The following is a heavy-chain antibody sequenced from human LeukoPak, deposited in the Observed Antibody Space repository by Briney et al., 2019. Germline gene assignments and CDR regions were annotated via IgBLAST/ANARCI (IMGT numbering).Heavy chain of an antibody. CDR1: GFTLSSYA. V-gene: IGHV3-23*01. CDR2: ISGSGGST. D-gene: IGHD3-3*01. J-gene: IGHJ5*02. CDR3: ANVGGSYYDFWSGYPNWFDP. Sequence: GGSLRLSCAASGFTLSSYAMSWVRQAPGKGLEWVSAISGSGGSTYYADSVKGRFTISRDNSKNTLYLQMNSLRAEDTAVYYCANVGGSYYDFWSGYPNWFDPWGQGTLVTVSS.